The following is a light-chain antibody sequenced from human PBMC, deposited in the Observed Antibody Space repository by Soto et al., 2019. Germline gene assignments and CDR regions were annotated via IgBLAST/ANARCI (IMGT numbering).Light chain of an antibody. V-gene: IGKV3-11*01. CDR3: QQRGNWPPLT. J-gene: IGKJ4*01. CDR2: DAS. CDR1: QIVSSY. Sequence: DIVWTQSPGTLSLSPGERSTRSCRASQIVSSYLAWYQQKPGQSHRLLIYDASNRATGIPARFIGSGSGTAFTPTISSLEPEDFAVYYCQQRGNWPPLTVGGGTKVEIK.